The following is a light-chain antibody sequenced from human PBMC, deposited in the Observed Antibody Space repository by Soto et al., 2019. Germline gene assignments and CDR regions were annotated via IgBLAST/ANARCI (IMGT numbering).Light chain of an antibody. CDR3: QQANSFPPT. J-gene: IGKJ4*01. CDR2: AAS. Sequence: DIQLAQSPSSVSASVGDRVTITCRASQGIGSWLAWYQQKPGKAPKLLIYAASSLQSGVPSRFSGSGSGTDFHLTISSLQPEDFASYHCQQANSFPPTFGGGTKVEIQ. V-gene: IGKV1D-12*01. CDR1: QGIGSW.